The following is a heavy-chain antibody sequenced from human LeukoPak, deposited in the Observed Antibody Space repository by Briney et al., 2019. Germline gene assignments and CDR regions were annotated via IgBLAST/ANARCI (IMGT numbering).Heavy chain of an antibody. D-gene: IGHD3-9*01. J-gene: IGHJ4*02. Sequence: GGSLRLSCAASGFTFSSYEMNWIRQAPGKGLEWVSYISSSGSTIYYADSVKGRFTISRDNAKNSLYLQMNSLRAEDTAVYYCASYAFDWLLGFNNYWGQGTLVTVSS. CDR2: ISSSGSTI. CDR3: ASYAFDWLLGFNNY. CDR1: GFTFSSYE. V-gene: IGHV3-48*03.